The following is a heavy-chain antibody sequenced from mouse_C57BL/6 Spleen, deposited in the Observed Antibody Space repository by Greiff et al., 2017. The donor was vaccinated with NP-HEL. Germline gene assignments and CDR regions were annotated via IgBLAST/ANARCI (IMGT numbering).Heavy chain of an antibody. CDR3: AREDDYDGYFDV. CDR2: FYPGDGDT. D-gene: IGHD2-4*01. Sequence: QVQLKESGPELVKPGASVKISCKASGYAFSSSWMNWVKQRPGKGLEWIGRFYPGDGDTNYNGKFKGKATMTADKSSSTAYMQLSSLTSEDSAVYFCAREDDYDGYFDVWGTGTTVTVSS. V-gene: IGHV1-82*01. CDR1: GYAFSSSW. J-gene: IGHJ1*03.